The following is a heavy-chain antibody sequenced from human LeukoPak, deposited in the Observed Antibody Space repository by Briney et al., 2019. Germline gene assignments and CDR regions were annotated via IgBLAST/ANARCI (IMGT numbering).Heavy chain of an antibody. J-gene: IGHJ3*02. D-gene: IGHD2-2*01. CDR2: ISSSSSYI. CDR3: AREDIVVVPAASDVFDI. Sequence: GGSLRLSCAASGFTFSSYSMNWVRQAPGKGLEWVSSISSSSSYIYYADSVKGRFTISRDNAKNSLYLQMNSLRAEDTAVYYCAREDIVVVPAASDVFDIWGQGTMVTVSS. CDR1: GFTFSSYS. V-gene: IGHV3-21*01.